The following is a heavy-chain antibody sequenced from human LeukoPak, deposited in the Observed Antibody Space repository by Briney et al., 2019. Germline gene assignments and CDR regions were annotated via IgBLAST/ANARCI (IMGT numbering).Heavy chain of an antibody. Sequence: SETLSLTCTVAGASISSYYWSWIRQPPGKGLEWIGFISYSGSTNYNPSLKSRVTMSLDTSKNQFSLKLTSVIAADTAVYYCARGYDFWSGQNWFDPWGQGTLVTVSS. D-gene: IGHD3-3*01. CDR2: ISYSGST. J-gene: IGHJ5*02. V-gene: IGHV4-59*01. CDR1: GASISSYY. CDR3: ARGYDFWSGQNWFDP.